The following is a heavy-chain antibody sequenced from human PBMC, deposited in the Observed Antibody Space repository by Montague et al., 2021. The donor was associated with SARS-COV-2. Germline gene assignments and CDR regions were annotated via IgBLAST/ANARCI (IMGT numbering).Heavy chain of an antibody. D-gene: IGHD2-2*02. CDR3: RVVPAGIPKGPNFYYMDV. J-gene: IGHJ6*03. Sequence: SETLSLTCAVYGGSFSGYSWSWIRQPPGKGLEWIGQIYHSGSTNYNPSLKSRVTISVDTSKNQFSLKLSSVTAADTALYYCRVVPAGIPKGPNFYYMDVWDKGTTVTVSS. V-gene: IGHV4-34*01. CDR1: GGSFSGYS. CDR2: IYHSGST.